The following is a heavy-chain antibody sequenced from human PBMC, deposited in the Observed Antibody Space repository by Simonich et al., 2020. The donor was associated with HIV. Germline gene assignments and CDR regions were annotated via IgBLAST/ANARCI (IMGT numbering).Heavy chain of an antibody. CDR3: ATTINYEDAFDI. CDR2: INHSGST. D-gene: IGHD4-4*01. V-gene: IGHV4-34*01. CDR1: GGSFSGYY. J-gene: IGHJ3*02. Sequence: QVQLQQWGAGLLKPSETLSLTCAVYGGSFSGYYWSWIRQPPGTGLEWIGEINHSGSTNYNPSLKSRVTISVDTSKNQFSLKLSSVTAADTAVYYCATTINYEDAFDIWGQGTMVTVSS.